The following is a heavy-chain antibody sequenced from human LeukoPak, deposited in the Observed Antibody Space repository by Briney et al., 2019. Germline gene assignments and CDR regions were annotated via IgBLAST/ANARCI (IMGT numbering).Heavy chain of an antibody. J-gene: IGHJ3*02. CDR2: IYYSGST. Sequence: SETLSLTCTVSGGSISSSSYYWGWIRQPPGKGLEWIESIYYSGSTYYNPSLKSRVTISVDTSKNQFSLKLSSVTAADTAVYYCARGPTTYYYDSSGYSQGLADAFDIWGQGAMVTVSS. CDR3: ARGPTTYYYDSSGYSQGLADAFDI. V-gene: IGHV4-39*07. CDR1: GGSISSSSYY. D-gene: IGHD3-22*01.